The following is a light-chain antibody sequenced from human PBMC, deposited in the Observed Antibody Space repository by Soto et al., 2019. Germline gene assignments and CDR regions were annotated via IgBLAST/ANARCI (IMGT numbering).Light chain of an antibody. J-gene: IGKJ2*01. V-gene: IGKV3-20*01. CDR2: GAS. CDR3: QQYDNSPPYT. Sequence: EIVLTQSPGTLSLSPGERATLSCRASQSVSSNYLAWYQQKPGQAPRLLIYGASSRATGIPDRFSGSGSGTDFTLTISRLYPEDFAVYYCQQYDNSPPYTFGQGTKLEIK. CDR1: QSVSSNY.